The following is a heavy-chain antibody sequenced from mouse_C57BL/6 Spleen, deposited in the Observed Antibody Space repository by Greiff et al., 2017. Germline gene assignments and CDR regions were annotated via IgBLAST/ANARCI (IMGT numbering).Heavy chain of an antibody. Sequence: EVPVVESGGGLVQPKGSLKLSCAASGFSFNTYAMNWVRQAPGRGLEWVARIRSKRNNYATYYGSSVKDRFTISRDDSESMLYLQMNNLKTEDTAMDYCVRQLRPHYAMDYWGQGTSGTGSS. D-gene: IGHD3-2*02. J-gene: IGHJ4*01. CDR2: IRSKRNNYAT. V-gene: IGHV10-1*01. CDR3: VRQLRPHYAMDY. CDR1: GFSFNTYA.